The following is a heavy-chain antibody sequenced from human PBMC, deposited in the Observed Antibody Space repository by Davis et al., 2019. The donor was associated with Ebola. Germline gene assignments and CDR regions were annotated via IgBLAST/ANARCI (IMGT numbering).Heavy chain of an antibody. Sequence: GESLKISCKGSGYSFTSYWIGWVRQMPGKGLEWMGIIYPGDSDTRYSPSFQGQVTISADKSISTAYLQWSSLKASDTAMYYCARQVPQNILRYCSGGSCYRGAFDIWGQGTMVTVSS. J-gene: IGHJ3*02. CDR3: ARQVPQNILRYCSGGSCYRGAFDI. V-gene: IGHV5-51*01. CDR1: GYSFTSYW. CDR2: IYPGDSDT. D-gene: IGHD2-15*01.